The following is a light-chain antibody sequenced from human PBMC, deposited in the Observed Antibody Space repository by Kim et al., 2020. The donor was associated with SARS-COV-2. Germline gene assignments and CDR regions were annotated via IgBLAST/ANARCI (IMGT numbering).Light chain of an antibody. V-gene: IGKV4-1*01. J-gene: IGKJ1*01. CDR2: WAS. CDR1: QSVLYSSNNKNY. Sequence: DIVMTQSPDSLAVSLGERATINCKSSQSVLYSSNNKNYLAWYQQKPGQPPKLLIYWASTRESGVPDRFSGSGSGTDFTLTISSLQAEDVAVYYCQQYNSTPQTFGQRTKVDIK. CDR3: QQYNSTPQT.